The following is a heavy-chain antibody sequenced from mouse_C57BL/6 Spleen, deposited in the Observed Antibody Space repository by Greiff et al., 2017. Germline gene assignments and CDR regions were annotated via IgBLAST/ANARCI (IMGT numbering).Heavy chain of an antibody. D-gene: IGHD2-1*01. J-gene: IGHJ3*01. CDR3: ARLEEWSPEFVRLYCWFAY. Sequence: QVQLQQSGAELVKPGASVKLSCKASGYTFTEYTIHWVKQRSGQGLEWIGWFYPGSGSIKYTEKLKDKATFTADKSSSTAYMELSRLTSEDSAVYFCARLEEWSPEFVRLYCWFAYWGQGTLVTASA. V-gene: IGHV1-62-2*01. CDR2: FYPGSGSI. CDR1: GYTFTEYT.